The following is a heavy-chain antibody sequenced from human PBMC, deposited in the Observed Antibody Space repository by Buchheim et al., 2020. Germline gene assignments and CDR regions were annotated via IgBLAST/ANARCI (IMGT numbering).Heavy chain of an antibody. CDR1: GFTFSSYT. Sequence: QVQLVESGGGVVQPGRSLRLSCAASGFTFSSYTMHWVRQAPGKGLEWVAVISYDGSNKYYADSVKGRFTISRDNSKNTLYLQMNSLRAEDTAVYYCARELGADGGNDYFDYWGQRTL. CDR3: ARELGADGGNDYFDY. V-gene: IGHV3-30*04. CDR2: ISYDGSNK. J-gene: IGHJ4*02. D-gene: IGHD4-23*01.